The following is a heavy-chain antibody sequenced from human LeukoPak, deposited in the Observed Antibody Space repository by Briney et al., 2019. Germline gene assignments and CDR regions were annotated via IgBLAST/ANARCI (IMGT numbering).Heavy chain of an antibody. V-gene: IGHV1-2*02. CDR3: ARDGSRGPEDPFDY. D-gene: IGHD1-1*01. CDR2: INPNSGGT. J-gene: IGHJ4*02. CDR1: GYTFTSYG. Sequence: ASVKVSCKASGYTFTSYGISWVRQAPGQGLEWMGWINPNSGGTNYAQKFQGRVTMTRDTSISTAYMELRSLRSDDTAVYYCARDGSRGPEDPFDYWGQGTLVTVSS.